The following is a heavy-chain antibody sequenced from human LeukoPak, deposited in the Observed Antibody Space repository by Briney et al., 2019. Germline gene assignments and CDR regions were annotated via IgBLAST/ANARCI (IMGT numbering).Heavy chain of an antibody. D-gene: IGHD4-17*01. Sequence: PSETLSLTCAVYGGSFSGLYWSWIRQPPGKGLEWIGEINHSGNTNYNPSLKSRVTISVDTSKNQFSLKLTSVTAADTAVYYCARRGMTTIDYWGQGTLVTVSS. CDR2: INHSGNT. CDR3: ARRGMTTIDY. J-gene: IGHJ4*02. CDR1: GGSFSGLY. V-gene: IGHV4-34*01.